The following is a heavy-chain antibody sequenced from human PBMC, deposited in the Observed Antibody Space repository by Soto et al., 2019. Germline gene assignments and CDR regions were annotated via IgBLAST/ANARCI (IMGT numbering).Heavy chain of an antibody. J-gene: IGHJ4*02. CDR2: FDPEDGET. CDR1: GYTLTELS. D-gene: IGHD1-1*01. CDR3: ATNKVDTGGFDY. Sequence: QVQLVQSGAEVKKPGASVKVSCKVSGYTLTELSMHWVRQAPGKGLEWMGGFDPEDGETIYAQKFQGRVTMTEDTSTDRAYRELSSLRSEETAVDFCATNKVDTGGFDYWGQGTLVTVSS. V-gene: IGHV1-24*01.